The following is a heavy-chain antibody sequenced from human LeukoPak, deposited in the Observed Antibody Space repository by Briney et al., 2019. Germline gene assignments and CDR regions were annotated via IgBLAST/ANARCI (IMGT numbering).Heavy chain of an antibody. CDR3: ARAGVAVAYLYYFDY. D-gene: IGHD6-19*01. Sequence: PGGSLRLSCAASGFTFNSYAMSWVRQAPGKGLVWVSRIKSDGRTTYYADSVKGRFTISRDDAKNTLYLQMNSLRAEDTAVYYCARAGVAVAYLYYFDYWGQGSLVTVSS. J-gene: IGHJ4*02. CDR2: IKSDGRTT. V-gene: IGHV3-74*01. CDR1: GFTFNSYA.